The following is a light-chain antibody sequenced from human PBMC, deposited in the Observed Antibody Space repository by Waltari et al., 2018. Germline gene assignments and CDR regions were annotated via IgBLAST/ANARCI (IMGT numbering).Light chain of an antibody. CDR1: NYNIGRNI. CDR2: TSN. Sequence: QSVLTQPPSASGTPGQRVTISCSGRNYNIGRNIVNWYQHVPGTAPKVVIHTSNQRSSGVPARFSGSRSGTSASLAISGLRSEDEADYCCGAWDDSLNGYVFGTGPKVTVL. V-gene: IGLV1-44*01. CDR3: GAWDDSLNGYV. J-gene: IGLJ1*01.